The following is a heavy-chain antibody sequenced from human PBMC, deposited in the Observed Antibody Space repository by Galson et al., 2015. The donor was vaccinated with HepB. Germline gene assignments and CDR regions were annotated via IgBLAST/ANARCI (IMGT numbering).Heavy chain of an antibody. CDR1: GYTFTSYP. D-gene: IGHD2-21*02. V-gene: IGHV7-4-1*02. J-gene: IGHJ5*02. Sequence: SVKVSCKASGYTFTSYPINWVRQAPGQGLEWMGWINTNTGNPTYAQDFTGRFVFSLDTSVSTAYLQISSLKAEDTAVYYCVRGILVVVTAMYNWFDPWGQGTLVTVSS. CDR3: VRGILVVVTAMYNWFDP. CDR2: INTNTGNP.